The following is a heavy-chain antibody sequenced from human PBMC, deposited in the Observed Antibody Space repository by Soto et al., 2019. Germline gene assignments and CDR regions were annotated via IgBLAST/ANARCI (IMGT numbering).Heavy chain of an antibody. CDR2: ISRTGDSI. D-gene: IGHD3-10*01. J-gene: IGHJ4*01. CDR3: ARDSGYGSVNSVNHYLDF. CDR1: GFTVSSYA. Sequence: GGSLRLSCAASGFTVSSYAMTWVRQAPGKGLEWVSTISRTGDSIYYADSVKGRFTISRDNSKSTVYLQINSLRAADTAVYYCARDSGYGSVNSVNHYLDFWGHGTLVTVSS. V-gene: IGHV3-23*01.